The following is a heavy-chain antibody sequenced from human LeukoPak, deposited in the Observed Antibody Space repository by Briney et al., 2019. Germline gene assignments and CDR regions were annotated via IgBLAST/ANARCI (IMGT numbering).Heavy chain of an antibody. V-gene: IGHV3-23*01. Sequence: GGSLRPSCAASGFTFSDYWIHWVRQAPGKGLKWVSAISGSGGSTYYADSVKGRFTISRDNSKNTLYLQMNSLRAEDTAVYYRAKGDYGDYADAFDIWGQGTMVTVSS. CDR2: ISGSGGST. D-gene: IGHD4-17*01. J-gene: IGHJ3*02. CDR1: GFTFSDYW. CDR3: AKGDYGDYADAFDI.